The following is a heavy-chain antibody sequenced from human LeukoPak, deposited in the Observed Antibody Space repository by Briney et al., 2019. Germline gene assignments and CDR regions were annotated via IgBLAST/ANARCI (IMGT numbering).Heavy chain of an antibody. V-gene: IGHV4-34*01. CDR3: AMYIWFGELPLDY. J-gene: IGHJ4*02. D-gene: IGHD3-10*01. CDR2: INHSGST. CDR1: GGPFSGYY. Sequence: SETLSLTCAVYGGPFSGYYWSWIRQPPGKGLEWIGEINHSGSTNYNPSLKSRVTISVDTSKNQFSLKLSSVTAADTAVYYCAMYIWFGELPLDYWGQGTLVTVSS.